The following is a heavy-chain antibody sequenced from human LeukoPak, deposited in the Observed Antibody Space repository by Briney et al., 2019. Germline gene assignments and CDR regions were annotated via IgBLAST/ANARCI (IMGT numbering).Heavy chain of an antibody. Sequence: SETLSLTCTVSGASIAQHYWSWIRQPPGKGLEYIGYFYYDGSTNYTSSVRSRVTILVDTSKNQFTLNLRSVSAADTAKYYCTRGITGHYRSLGGFAFDIWGQGTMVAVSS. J-gene: IGHJ3*02. CDR3: TRGITGHYRSLGGFAFDI. D-gene: IGHD3-16*01. V-gene: IGHV4-59*11. CDR1: GASIAQHY. CDR2: FYYDGST.